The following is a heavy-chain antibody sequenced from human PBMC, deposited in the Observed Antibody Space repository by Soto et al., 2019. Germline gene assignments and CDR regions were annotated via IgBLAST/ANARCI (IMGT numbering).Heavy chain of an antibody. V-gene: IGHV1-69*13. D-gene: IGHD5-12*01. J-gene: IGHJ6*02. Sequence: ASVKVSCKASGGTFSSYAISWVRQAPGQGLEWMGGIIPIFGTANYAQKFQGRVTITADESTSTAYMELSSLRSEDTAVYYCASVDRHSGDDINYYYYYGMDVWGQGTTVTVSS. CDR2: IIPIFGTA. CDR3: ASVDRHSGDDINYYYYYGMDV. CDR1: GGTFSSYA.